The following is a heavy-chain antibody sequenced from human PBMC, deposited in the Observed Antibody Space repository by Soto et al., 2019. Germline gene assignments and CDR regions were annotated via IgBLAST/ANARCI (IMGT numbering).Heavy chain of an antibody. CDR3: ASSSSGYLASSY. V-gene: IGHV4-31*03. D-gene: IGHD3-22*01. CDR2: IYYSGST. Sequence: SETLSLTCTVSGGSISSGGYYWSWIRQHPGKGLEWIGYIYYSGSTYYNPSLKSRVTISVDTSKNQFSLKLSSVTAADTAVYYCASSSSGYLASSYWGQGTLVTVSS. CDR1: GGSISSGGYY. J-gene: IGHJ4*02.